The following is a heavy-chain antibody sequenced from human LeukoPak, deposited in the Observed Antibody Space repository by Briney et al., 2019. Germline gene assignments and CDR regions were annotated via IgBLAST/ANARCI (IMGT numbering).Heavy chain of an antibody. CDR3: AKARRVVGATVDEG. J-gene: IGHJ1*01. CDR2: ISGSGGST. V-gene: IGHV3-23*01. Sequence: GGSLRLSCAASGFTFSSHAMSWVRQAPGKGLEWVSAISGSGGSTYYADSVKGRFTISRDNSKNTLYLQMNSLRAEDTAVYYCAKARRVVGATVDEGWGQGTLVTVSS. CDR1: GFTFSSHA. D-gene: IGHD1-26*01.